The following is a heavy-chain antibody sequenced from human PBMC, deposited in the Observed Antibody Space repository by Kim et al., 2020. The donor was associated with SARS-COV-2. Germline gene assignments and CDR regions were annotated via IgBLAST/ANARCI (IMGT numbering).Heavy chain of an antibody. J-gene: IGHJ3*02. V-gene: IGHV3-33*01. CDR2: IWYDGSNK. CDR3: ARDIGQQLVLVHAFDI. Sequence: GGSLRLSCAASGFTFSSYGMHWVRQAPGKGLEWVAVIWYDGSNKYYADSVKGRFTISRDNSKNTLYLQMNSLRAEDTAVYYCARDIGQQLVLVHAFDIWGQGTMVTVSS. CDR1: GFTFSSYG. D-gene: IGHD6-13*01.